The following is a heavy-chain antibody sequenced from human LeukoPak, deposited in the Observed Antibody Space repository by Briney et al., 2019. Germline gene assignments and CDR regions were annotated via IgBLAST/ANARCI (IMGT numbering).Heavy chain of an antibody. CDR3: AKAASGNWNDVSDY. V-gene: IGHV3-23*01. Sequence: GSLRLSCAASGFTFSTYAMSWVRQAPGKGLEWVSAISGRGVSTSYADSVRGRFTISRDNSKNTLYLQMNSLRAEDTAVYYCAKAASGNWNDVSDYWGQGTLVTVSS. CDR2: ISGRGVST. CDR1: GFTFSTYA. D-gene: IGHD1-20*01. J-gene: IGHJ4*02.